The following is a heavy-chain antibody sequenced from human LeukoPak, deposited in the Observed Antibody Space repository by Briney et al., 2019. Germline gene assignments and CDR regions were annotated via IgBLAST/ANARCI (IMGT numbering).Heavy chain of an antibody. D-gene: IGHD1-1*01. J-gene: IGHJ4*02. V-gene: IGHV3-23*01. CDR2: ISGSGGST. CDR1: GFTFSSYA. Sequence: GGSLRLSCAASGFTFSSYAMSWVRQAPGKGLEWVSAISGSGGSTYYADSVKGRFTTSRDNSKNTLYLQMNSLRAEDTAVYYCAKDHNWNDVFDYWGQGTLVTVSS. CDR3: AKDHNWNDVFDY.